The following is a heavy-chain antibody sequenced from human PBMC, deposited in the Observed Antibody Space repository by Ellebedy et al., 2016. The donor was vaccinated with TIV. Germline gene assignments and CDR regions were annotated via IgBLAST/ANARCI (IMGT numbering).Heavy chain of an antibody. V-gene: IGHV4-59*12. CDR3: ARVRIAVAQTDFDY. J-gene: IGHJ4*02. CDR1: GGSISSYY. Sequence: SETLSLTXTVSGGSISSYYWSWIRQPPGKGLEWIGYIYYSGSTNYNPSLKSRVTISVDTSKNQFSLKLSSVTAADTAVYYCARVRIAVAQTDFDYWGQGTLVTVSS. D-gene: IGHD6-19*01. CDR2: IYYSGST.